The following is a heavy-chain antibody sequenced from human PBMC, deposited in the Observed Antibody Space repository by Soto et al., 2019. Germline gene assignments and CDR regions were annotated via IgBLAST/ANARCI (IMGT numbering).Heavy chain of an antibody. CDR1: GFTFSSYA. V-gene: IGHV3-23*01. J-gene: IGHJ5*02. D-gene: IGHD2-2*01. CDR3: AKPPLYCSSTSCSNSFDP. Sequence: GGSLRLSCAASGFTFSSYAMSWVRQAPGKGLEWVSAISGSGGSTYYADSVKGRFTISRDNSKNTLYLQMNSLRAEDTAVYYCAKPPLYCSSTSCSNSFDPRGQGTLVTGSS. CDR2: ISGSGGST.